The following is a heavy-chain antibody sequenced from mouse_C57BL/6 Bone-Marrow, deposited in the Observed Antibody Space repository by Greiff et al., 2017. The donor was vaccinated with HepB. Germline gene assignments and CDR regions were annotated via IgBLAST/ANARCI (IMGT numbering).Heavy chain of an antibody. V-gene: IGHV1-7*01. Sequence: QVQLQQSGAELAKPGASVKLSCKASGYTFTSYWMHWVKQRPGQGLEWIGYINPSSGYTKYNQKFKDKATLTEEKSSSTDYMQLSSLTYEDSAVYYCEGSNFAMDYWGQGTSVTVSS. CDR2: INPSSGYT. D-gene: IGHD5-1*01. J-gene: IGHJ4*01. CDR3: EGSNFAMDY. CDR1: GYTFTSYW.